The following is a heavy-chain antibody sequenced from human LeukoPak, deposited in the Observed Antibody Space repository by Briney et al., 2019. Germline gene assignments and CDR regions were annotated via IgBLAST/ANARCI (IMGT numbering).Heavy chain of an antibody. CDR1: GGSISSYY. J-gene: IGHJ4*02. D-gene: IGHD3-22*01. CDR2: IYYSGST. CDR3: ARATYYYDSSGYLFDY. Sequence: PSETLSLTCTVSGGSISSYYWSWIRQPPGKGLEWIGYIYYSGSTNYNPSLKSRVTTSVDTSKNQFSLKLSSVTAADTAVYYCARATYYYDSSGYLFDYWGQGTLVTVSS. V-gene: IGHV4-59*01.